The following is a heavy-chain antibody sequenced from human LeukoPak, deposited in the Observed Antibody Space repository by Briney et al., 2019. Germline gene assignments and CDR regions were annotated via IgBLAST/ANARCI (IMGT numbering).Heavy chain of an antibody. CDR2: IYYSGST. V-gene: IGHV4-61*01. D-gene: IGHD1-14*01. J-gene: IGHJ4*02. CDR3: AREPGETDEGFEY. Sequence: SETLSLICTVSGGSVRNGSYYWNWIRQPPGKGLEWIGHIYYSGSTDYNPSLKSRVTISSDTSKNQFSLKMTSVTAADTAVYYCAREPGETDEGFEYWGQGTLVTVSS. CDR1: GGSVRNGSYY.